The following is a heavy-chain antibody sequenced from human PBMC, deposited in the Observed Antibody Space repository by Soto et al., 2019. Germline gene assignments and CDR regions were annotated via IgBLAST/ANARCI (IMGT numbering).Heavy chain of an antibody. V-gene: IGHV1-18*01. CDR3: ARMGDVPYYYYGLDV. Sequence: QVQLVQSGAEVKKPGASVKVSCKASGYSFTRYGISWVRQAPGQGLEWMGWISGYNANTNYPEKLQGRVTMTTDTVTSTAYMEVRNLISDDTAVYYCARMGDVPYYYYGLDVWGQGTTVTVSS. CDR1: GYSFTRYG. CDR2: ISGYNANT. D-gene: IGHD3-16*01. J-gene: IGHJ6*02.